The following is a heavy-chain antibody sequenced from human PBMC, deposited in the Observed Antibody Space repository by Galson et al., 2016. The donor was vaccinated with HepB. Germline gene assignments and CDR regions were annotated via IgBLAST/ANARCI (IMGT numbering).Heavy chain of an antibody. Sequence: SLRLSCAASGLTFSSYALNWVRQAPGKGLEWVSTISGSGGTTHYTKSEKGRFTISRDNSRNTLYLQINSLIADDTAVYFCAKGEAAYSNYYFDLWGQGTLVTVSS. J-gene: IGHJ4*02. CDR1: GLTFSSYA. V-gene: IGHV3-23*01. D-gene: IGHD4-11*01. CDR3: AKGEAAYSNYYFDL. CDR2: ISGSGGTT.